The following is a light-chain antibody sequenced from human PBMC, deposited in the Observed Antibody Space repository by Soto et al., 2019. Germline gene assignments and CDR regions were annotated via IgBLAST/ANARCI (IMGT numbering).Light chain of an antibody. CDR3: QQYGSSRT. J-gene: IGKJ1*01. CDR1: QTISSGS. Sequence: EIVLTRSPGTLSLSPGEGATLSCRASQTISSGSLAWYQQKPGQPPRLLIYGGSSRAAGIPDRFSGSGSGTDFSLTISRLEPEDFAVYYCQQYGSSRTFGQGTKVEV. CDR2: GGS. V-gene: IGKV3-20*01.